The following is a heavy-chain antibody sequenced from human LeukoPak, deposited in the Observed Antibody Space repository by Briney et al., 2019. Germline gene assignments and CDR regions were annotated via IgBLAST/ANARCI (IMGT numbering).Heavy chain of an antibody. V-gene: IGHV3-30*18. Sequence: GGSLRLSCTASGFTFSSYGMHWVRQAPGKGLEWVAVISYDGSNKYYADSVKGRFTISRDNSKNTLYLQMNSLRAEDTAVYYCAKALDYDILIPWGYWGQGTLVTVSS. D-gene: IGHD3-9*01. CDR2: ISYDGSNK. J-gene: IGHJ4*02. CDR3: AKALDYDILIPWGY. CDR1: GFTFSSYG.